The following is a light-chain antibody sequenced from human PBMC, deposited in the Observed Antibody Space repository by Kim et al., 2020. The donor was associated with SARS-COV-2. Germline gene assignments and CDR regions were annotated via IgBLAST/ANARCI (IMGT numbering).Light chain of an antibody. CDR3: NSRDSSDDQVI. CDR1: SIRNYY. V-gene: IGLV3-19*01. Sequence: ALGKTVRITCQGDSIRNYYASWSQQKPGQAPVLVIYGKNKRPSGIPDRFSGSTSGSTASLTITGAQAEDEADYYCNSRDSSDDQVIFGGGTQLTVL. CDR2: GKN. J-gene: IGLJ2*01.